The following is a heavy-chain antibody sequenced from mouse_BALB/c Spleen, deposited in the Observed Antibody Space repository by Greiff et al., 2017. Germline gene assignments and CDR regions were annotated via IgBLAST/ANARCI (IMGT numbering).Heavy chain of an antibody. CDR2: ISYSGST. V-gene: IGHV3-2*02. D-gene: IGHD2-14*01. J-gene: IGHJ2*01. CDR1: GYSITSDYA. Sequence: EVQLVESGPGLVKPSQSLSLTCTVTGYSITSDYAWNWIRQFPGNKLEWMGYISYSGSTSYNPSLKSRISITRDTSKNQFFLQLNSVTTEDTATYYCARSLYYRYDGGDYWGQGTTLTVSS. CDR3: ARSLYYRYDGGDY.